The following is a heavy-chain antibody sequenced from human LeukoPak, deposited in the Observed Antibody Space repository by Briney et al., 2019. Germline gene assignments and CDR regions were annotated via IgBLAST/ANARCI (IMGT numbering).Heavy chain of an antibody. Sequence: GGSLRLSCAASGFTFSSYAMHWVRQAPGKGLEWVAVISYDGSNKYYADSVKGRFTISRDNSKSTLYLQMNSLRAEDTAVYYCASEVTPYCSSTSCSDYWGQGTLVTVSS. D-gene: IGHD2-2*01. J-gene: IGHJ4*02. CDR1: GFTFSSYA. V-gene: IGHV3-30-3*01. CDR2: ISYDGSNK. CDR3: ASEVTPYCSSTSCSDY.